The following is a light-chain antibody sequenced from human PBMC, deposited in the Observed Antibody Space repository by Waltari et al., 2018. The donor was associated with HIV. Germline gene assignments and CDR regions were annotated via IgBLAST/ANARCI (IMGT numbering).Light chain of an antibody. CDR2: DVT. CDR3: SSYVGSSTSWL. V-gene: IGLV2-14*03. CDR1: SDVAGYYTS. J-gene: IGLJ3*02. Sequence: QSALTQTAPVSGSPGPSIVLSCTGTSDVAGYYTSVPRYQPHPGKVPQLVIYDVTSRPSGVSNRFPGSKSGSTASLTTSGLRADDEADYYCSSYVGSSTSWLFGGGTKLTV.